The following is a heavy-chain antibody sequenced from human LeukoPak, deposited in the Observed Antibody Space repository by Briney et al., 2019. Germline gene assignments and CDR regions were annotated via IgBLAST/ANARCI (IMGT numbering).Heavy chain of an antibody. CDR3: AKAGSNKVGGWELLAY. CDR1: GFTFSSYG. J-gene: IGHJ4*02. CDR2: ISYDGSNK. Sequence: GGSLRLSCAASGFTFSSYGMHWVRQAPGKGLEWVAVISYDGSNKYYADSVKGRFTISRDNSKNTLYLQMNSLRAEDTAVYYCAKAGSNKVGGWELLAYWGQGTLVTVSS. V-gene: IGHV3-30*18. D-gene: IGHD1-26*01.